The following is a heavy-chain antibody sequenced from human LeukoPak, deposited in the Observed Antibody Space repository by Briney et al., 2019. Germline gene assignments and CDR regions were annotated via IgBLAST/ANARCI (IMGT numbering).Heavy chain of an antibody. CDR1: GGSISSSSYY. CDR3: ARLREVPSYYFDY. V-gene: IGHV4-39*07. CDR2: INHSGST. J-gene: IGHJ4*02. D-gene: IGHD3-16*02. Sequence: SETLSLTCTVSGGSISSSSYYWSWIRQPPGKGLEWIGEINHSGSTNYNPSLKSRVTISVDTSKNQFSLKLSSVTAADTAVYYCARLREVPSYYFDYWGQGTLVTVSS.